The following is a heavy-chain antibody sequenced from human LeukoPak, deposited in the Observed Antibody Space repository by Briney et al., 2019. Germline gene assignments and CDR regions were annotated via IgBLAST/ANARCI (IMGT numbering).Heavy chain of an antibody. CDR2: VNTDGSST. V-gene: IGHV3-74*01. CDR3: VKLYTRSSEPAI. D-gene: IGHD6-6*01. Sequence: TGGSLRLSCAASGFTFSSYYMHWVRQAPGKGLVWVSRVNTDGSSTVYADSVKGRFTISRDNAKNTVYLQMNSLRAEDTAVYYCVKLYTRSSEPAIWGQGPLVTVSS. CDR1: GFTFSSYY. J-gene: IGHJ4*02.